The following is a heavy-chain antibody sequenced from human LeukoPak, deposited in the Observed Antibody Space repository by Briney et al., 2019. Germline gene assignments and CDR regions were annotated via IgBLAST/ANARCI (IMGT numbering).Heavy chain of an antibody. CDR2: IIPIFGTA. CDR3: ARDPRIAVAGKYFDY. D-gene: IGHD6-19*01. J-gene: IGHJ4*02. Sequence: SVTVSCKASGGTFSSYAISWVRQAPGQGLEWMGGIIPIFGTANYAQKFQGRVTITADESTSTAYMELSSLRSEDTAVYYCARDPRIAVAGKYFDYWGQGTLVTVSS. V-gene: IGHV1-69*13. CDR1: GGTFSSYA.